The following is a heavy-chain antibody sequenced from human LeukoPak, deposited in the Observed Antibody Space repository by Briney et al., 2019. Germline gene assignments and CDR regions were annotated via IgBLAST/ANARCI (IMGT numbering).Heavy chain of an antibody. V-gene: IGHV3-43*02. CDR3: AKGGLYSSSWYRNFDY. CDR1: GFTFDDYA. J-gene: IGHJ4*02. CDR2: ISGDGGST. D-gene: IGHD6-13*01. Sequence: GGSLRLSCAASGFTFDDYAMHWVRQAPRKGLEWVSLISGDGGSTYYADSVKGRFTISRDNSKNSLYLQMNSLRTEDTALYYCAKGGLYSSSWYRNFDYWGQGTLVTVSS.